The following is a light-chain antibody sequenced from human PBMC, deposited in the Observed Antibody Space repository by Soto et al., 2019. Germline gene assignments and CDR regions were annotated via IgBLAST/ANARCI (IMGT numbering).Light chain of an antibody. CDR2: GAS. J-gene: IGKJ1*01. V-gene: IGKV3D-15*01. CDR3: QQYDGSPYT. CDR1: QSVDTK. Sequence: ETVLTQSPATLSVSPGEGATLSCRASQSVDTKFAWYQQRPGQAPRLLIYGASNRANGLPARFSGSGSGTEFTLTITSLQSEDFAVYYCQQYDGSPYTFGQGTKVDI.